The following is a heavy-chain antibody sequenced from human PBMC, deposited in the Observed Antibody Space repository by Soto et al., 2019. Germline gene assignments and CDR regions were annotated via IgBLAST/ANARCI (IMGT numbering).Heavy chain of an antibody. CDR2: ISGSGGDT. D-gene: IGHD3-3*01. CDR1: GFTFTSYA. J-gene: IGHJ4*02. V-gene: IGHV3-23*01. CDR3: ANRDLWSLYGAGVHS. Sequence: EVQLLESGGGLVQPGGSLRLSCSASGFTFTSYAMSWVRQAPGKGLEWVSGISGSGGDTKSADSVKGRFTISRDNLKKVLYLQMISLRAEDTGVYDCANRDLWSLYGAGVHSWGLRTRVTVSS.